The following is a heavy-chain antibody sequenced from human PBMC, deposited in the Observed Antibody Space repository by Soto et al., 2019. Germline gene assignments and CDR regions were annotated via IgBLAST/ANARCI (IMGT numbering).Heavy chain of an antibody. V-gene: IGHV4-34*01. CDR3: ARGSGGFYADV. Sequence: SETLSLTCAVYGGSFSGYYWSWIRQPPGKGLEWIGEINHSGSTNYNPSLKSRVTISVDTSKNQFSLELSSVTAADTAVYYCARGSGGFYADVWGQGTTVTVSS. CDR1: GGSFSGYY. CDR2: INHSGST. D-gene: IGHD1-26*01. J-gene: IGHJ6*02.